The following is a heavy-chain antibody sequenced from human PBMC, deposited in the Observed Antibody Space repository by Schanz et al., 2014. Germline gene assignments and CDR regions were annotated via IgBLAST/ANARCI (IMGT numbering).Heavy chain of an antibody. CDR3: AKYRGYYRVSGSYRELEY. Sequence: EVHLLESGGGLVQPGGSLRLSCAASGFSFGTYAMSWVRQAPGKGLLWVSSISGSGGSTYYADSVKGRFTISRDNAKNSLYLEMNSLRAEDAALYDCAKYRGYYRVSGSYRELEYWGQGTLVTVSS. CDR2: ISGSGGST. D-gene: IGHD3-10*01. J-gene: IGHJ4*02. V-gene: IGHV3-23*01. CDR1: GFSFGTYA.